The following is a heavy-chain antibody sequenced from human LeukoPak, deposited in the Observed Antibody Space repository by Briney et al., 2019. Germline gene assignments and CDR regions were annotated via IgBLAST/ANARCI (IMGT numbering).Heavy chain of an antibody. D-gene: IGHD3-22*01. J-gene: IGHJ4*02. CDR2: FNPNSGGT. CDR1: GYTFTCYY. V-gene: IGHV1-2*02. CDR3: ARIPYPTMIVDFDY. Sequence: ASVKVSCKASGYTFTCYYMHWVRQAPGQGLEWMGWFNPNSGGTLYAQNFQGRVTMPRDTSISTAYMELSRLRSDDTAVYYCARIPYPTMIVDFDYWGQGTLVTVSS.